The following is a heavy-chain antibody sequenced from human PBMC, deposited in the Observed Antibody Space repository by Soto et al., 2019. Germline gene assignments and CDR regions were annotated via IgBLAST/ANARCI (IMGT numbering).Heavy chain of an antibody. CDR1: GFTVSSNY. V-gene: IGHV3-53*01. CDR2: IYSGGST. CDR3: ARNYDSTAGGAFDI. D-gene: IGHD3-22*01. Sequence: EVQLVESGGGLIQPGGSLRLSCAASGFTVSSNYMSWVRQAPGKGLEWVSVIYSGGSTYYADSVKGRFTISRDNSKNTQYLQMNSLRDEDTAVYYCARNYDSTAGGAFDIWGQGTMVTVSS. J-gene: IGHJ3*02.